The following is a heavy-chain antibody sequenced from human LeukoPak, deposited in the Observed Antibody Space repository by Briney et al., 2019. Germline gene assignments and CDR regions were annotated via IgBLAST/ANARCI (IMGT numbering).Heavy chain of an antibody. CDR3: AKGSSSGYYYYFDY. V-gene: IGHV3-23*01. CDR1: GFTFSSYA. CDR2: ISGSGGST. Sequence: GGSLRLSCAASGFTFSSYALSWVRQAPGKGLEWVSAISGSGGSTYYADSVKGRFTISRDNSKNTLYLQMNSLRAEDTAVYYCAKGSSSGYYYYFDYWGQGTLVTVSS. D-gene: IGHD3-22*01. J-gene: IGHJ4*02.